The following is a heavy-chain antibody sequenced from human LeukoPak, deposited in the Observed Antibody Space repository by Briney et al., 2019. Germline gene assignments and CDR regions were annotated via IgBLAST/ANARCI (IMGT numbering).Heavy chain of an antibody. Sequence: SVKVSCKASGSTFSSYAISWVRQAPGQGLEWMGGIIPLFGTANYAQKFLGRVIITADESTSTTHMYLSSLKSEDTAVYYCAGEGKDGYKRAMDYWGQGTLVTVSS. CDR3: AGEGKDGYKRAMDY. V-gene: IGHV1-69*13. J-gene: IGHJ4*02. D-gene: IGHD5-24*01. CDR2: IIPLFGTA. CDR1: GSTFSSYA.